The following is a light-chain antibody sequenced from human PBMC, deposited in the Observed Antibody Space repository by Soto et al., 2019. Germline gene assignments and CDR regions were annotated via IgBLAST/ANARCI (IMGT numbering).Light chain of an antibody. CDR2: GAS. J-gene: IGKJ1*01. Sequence: LLTQVPDALSLAPGDTATLSSSATQSASDTALAWYQHQRGQAPRLLVNGASSRATGIPDRFSGSGSGTDFTLTISRLEPEDFAVYYCQQYGGSPRTFGQGTKVAV. CDR3: QQYGGSPRT. V-gene: IGKV3-20*01. CDR1: QSASDTA.